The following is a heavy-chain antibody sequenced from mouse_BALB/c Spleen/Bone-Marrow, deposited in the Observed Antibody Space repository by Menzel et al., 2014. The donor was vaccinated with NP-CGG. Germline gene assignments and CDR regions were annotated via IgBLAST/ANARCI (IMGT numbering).Heavy chain of an antibody. J-gene: IGHJ4*01. CDR2: IYPGAVYT. CDR3: AIHGEAMDY. CDR1: GYTFTNYW. V-gene: IGHV1-63*02. Sequence: VQGVESGAELVRPGTSVKMSCKAAGYTFTNYWIGWVKQRPGHGLEWIGDIYPGAVYTNYNEKFKGKATLTADTSSSTAYMQLSSLTSEDSAIYYCAIHGEAMDYWGQGTSVTVSS.